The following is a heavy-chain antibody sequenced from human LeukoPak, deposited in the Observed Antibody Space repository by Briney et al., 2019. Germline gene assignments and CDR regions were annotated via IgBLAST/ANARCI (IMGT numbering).Heavy chain of an antibody. Sequence: GGSLRLSCAASGFTFSSYWMHWVRQAPGKGLVWVSRINSDGSSTSYADSVKGRFTISRDNAKSTLYLQMNSLRAEDTAVYYCARDAPFVFPQAIYYYYYGMDVWGQGTTVTVSS. CDR1: GFTFSSYW. D-gene: IGHD3-10*01. CDR3: ARDAPFVFPQAIYYYYYGMDV. V-gene: IGHV3-74*01. J-gene: IGHJ6*02. CDR2: INSDGSST.